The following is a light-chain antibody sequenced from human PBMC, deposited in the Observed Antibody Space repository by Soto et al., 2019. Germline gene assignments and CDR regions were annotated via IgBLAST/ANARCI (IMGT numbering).Light chain of an antibody. CDR2: LGS. CDR1: HSLLHSNGYNY. V-gene: IGKV2-28*01. J-gene: IGKJ2*01. CDR3: MQALQTPPYT. Sequence: DIVLTQSPLSLPVTPGEPASFSCRSSHSLLHSNGYNYLDWYLQKPGQSPQLLIYLGSNRASGVPDRFSGSGLGTDFTLKISRVEAEDVGVYFCMQALQTPPYTFGQGTKLEIK.